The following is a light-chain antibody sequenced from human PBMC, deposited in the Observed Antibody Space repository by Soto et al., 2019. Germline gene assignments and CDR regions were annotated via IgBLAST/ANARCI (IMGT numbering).Light chain of an antibody. Sequence: QSALTQPASVSGSPGQSITISCTGTSSDVGGYNYVSWYQQHPGKAPKLMIYEVSNRPSGVSARFSGSKSGNTASLTISGLQADDEADYYCNSYSSSSTVFGTGTKLTVL. CDR1: SSDVGGYNY. CDR3: NSYSSSSTV. V-gene: IGLV2-14*01. J-gene: IGLJ1*01. CDR2: EVS.